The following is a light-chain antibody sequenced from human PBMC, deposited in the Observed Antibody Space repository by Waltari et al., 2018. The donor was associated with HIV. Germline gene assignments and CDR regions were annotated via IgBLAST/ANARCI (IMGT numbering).Light chain of an antibody. CDR2: AAS. Sequence: DIQMTQSPSSLSASVGDRVTITCRASQSIGRFLNWYQQKPGKAPKLLIYAASSLQSGVPPRFSGSGSGTDFNFTMSSLQPEDFATYYCQQSYSTPRTFGQGTKVEIK. CDR3: QQSYSTPRT. V-gene: IGKV1-39*01. J-gene: IGKJ1*01. CDR1: QSIGRF.